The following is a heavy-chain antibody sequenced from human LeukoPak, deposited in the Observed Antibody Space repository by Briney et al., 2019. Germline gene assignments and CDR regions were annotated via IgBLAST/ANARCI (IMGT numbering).Heavy chain of an antibody. CDR1: GFTFSNAW. V-gene: IGHV3-15*01. J-gene: IGHJ3*02. CDR3: ARVTVGVTGDAFDI. D-gene: IGHD1-26*01. CDR2: IKSKTDGGTT. Sequence: TGGSLRLSCAASGFTFSNAWMSWVRQAPGKGLEWVGRIKSKTDGGTTGYAAPVKGRFTISRDDSKNTLYLQMNSLKTEDTAVYYCARVTVGVTGDAFDIWGQGTVVTVSS.